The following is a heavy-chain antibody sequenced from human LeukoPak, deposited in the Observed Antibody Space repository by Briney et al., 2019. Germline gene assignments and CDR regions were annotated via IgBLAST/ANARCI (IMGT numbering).Heavy chain of an antibody. Sequence: SETLSLTCAVYGGSFSGYYWSWIRQPPGKGLEWIGEINHSGSTNYNPSLKSRVTISIDTSKNQFSLKLTSVTAADTAVYYCARDTVTTTSDWFDPWGQGTLVTVSS. CDR3: ARDTVTTTSDWFDP. D-gene: IGHD4-17*01. CDR2: INHSGST. J-gene: IGHJ5*02. V-gene: IGHV4-34*01. CDR1: GGSFSGYY.